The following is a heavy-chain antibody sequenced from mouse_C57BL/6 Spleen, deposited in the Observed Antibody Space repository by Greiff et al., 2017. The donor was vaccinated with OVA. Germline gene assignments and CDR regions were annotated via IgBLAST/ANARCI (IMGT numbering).Heavy chain of an antibody. V-gene: IGHV5-16*01. Sequence: EVQWVESEGGLVQPGSSMKLSCTASGFTFSDYYMAWVRQVPEKGLEWVANINYDGSSTYYLDSLKSRFIISRDNAKNILYLQMSSLKSEDTATYYCAREGDGYYAMDYWGQGTSVTVSS. CDR3: AREGDGYYAMDY. CDR1: GFTFSDYY. CDR2: INYDGSST. D-gene: IGHD2-3*01. J-gene: IGHJ4*01.